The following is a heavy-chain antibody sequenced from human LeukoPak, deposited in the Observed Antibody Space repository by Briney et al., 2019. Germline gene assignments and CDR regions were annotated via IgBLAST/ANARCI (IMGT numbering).Heavy chain of an antibody. V-gene: IGHV1-46*01. CDR1: GYTFTSYY. CDR2: INPSGGST. J-gene: IGHJ3*02. Sequence: ASVKVSCKASGYTFTSYYMHWVRQAPGQGLEWMGIINPSGGSTSYAQKFQGRVTMTRDMSTSTVYMELSSLRFEDTAVYYCARGYGSGSYYPGYDWGDAFDIWGQGTMVTVSS. CDR3: ARGYGSGSYYPGYDWGDAFDI. D-gene: IGHD3-10*01.